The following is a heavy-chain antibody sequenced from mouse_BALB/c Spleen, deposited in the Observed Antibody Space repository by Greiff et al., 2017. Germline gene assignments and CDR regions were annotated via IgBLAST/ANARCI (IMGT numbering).Heavy chain of an antibody. CDR2: ISSGGSYT. CDR3: TRGGIYYEGAMDY. Sequence: EVKLEESGGGLVKPGGSLKLSCAASGFTFSSYTMSWVRQTPEKRLEWVATISSGGSYTYYPDSVKGRLTISRDNAKNTLYLQMSSLKSEDTAMYYCTRGGIYYEGAMDYWGQGTSVTVSS. V-gene: IGHV5-6-4*01. CDR1: GFTFSSYT. J-gene: IGHJ4*01. D-gene: IGHD2-4*01.